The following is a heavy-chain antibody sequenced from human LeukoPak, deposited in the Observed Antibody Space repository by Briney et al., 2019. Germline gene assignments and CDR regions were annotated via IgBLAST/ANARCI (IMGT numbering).Heavy chain of an antibody. CDR1: GFTVSDNY. J-gene: IGHJ6*03. CDR2: IYSGGST. Sequence: PGGSLRLSCAASGFTVSDNYMSWVRQAPGKGLEWVSVIYSGGSTYYADSVKGRFTISRDNSKNTLYLQMNSLRAEDTAVYYCARSTVVTGRYYYYYMDVWGKGTTVTVS. D-gene: IGHD4-23*01. CDR3: ARSTVVTGRYYYYYMDV. V-gene: IGHV3-53*01.